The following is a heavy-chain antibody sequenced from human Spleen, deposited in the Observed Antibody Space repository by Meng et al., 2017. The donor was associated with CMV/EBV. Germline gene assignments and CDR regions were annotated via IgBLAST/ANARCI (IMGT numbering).Heavy chain of an antibody. CDR2: MTPNSGNT. D-gene: IGHD2-2*01. V-gene: IGHV1-8*03. J-gene: IGHJ4*02. CDR3: ARGGNVVVPAANPGFDY. CDR1: YTFTSYD. Sequence: YTFTSYDINWVRQATGQGLEWMGWMTPNSGNTGYAQKFQGRVTITRNTSISTAYMELSSLRSEDTAVYYCARGGNVVVPAANPGFDYWGQGTLVTVSS.